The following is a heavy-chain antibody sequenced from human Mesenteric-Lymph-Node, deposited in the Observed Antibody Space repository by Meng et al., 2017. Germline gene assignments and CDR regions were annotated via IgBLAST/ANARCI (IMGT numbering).Heavy chain of an antibody. Sequence: GSLRLSCTVSGGSISSSSYYWGWIRQPPGKGLEWIGSIYYSGSTYYNPSLKSRVTMSVDTSKNQFSLKLSSVTAADTAVYYCARDGGISIAVAGTIGVGLDYWGQGTLVTVSS. V-gene: IGHV4-39*07. D-gene: IGHD6-19*01. J-gene: IGHJ4*02. CDR1: GGSISSSSYY. CDR2: IYYSGST. CDR3: ARDGGISIAVAGTIGVGLDY.